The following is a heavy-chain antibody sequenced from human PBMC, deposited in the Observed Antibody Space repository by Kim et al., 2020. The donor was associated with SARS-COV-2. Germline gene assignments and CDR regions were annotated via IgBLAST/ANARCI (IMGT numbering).Heavy chain of an antibody. CDR2: INSDGNIT. CDR1: GFTFSTYW. J-gene: IGHJ6*02. CDR3: VRTRYSGFRMDV. V-gene: IGHV3-74*01. D-gene: IGHD1-26*01. Sequence: GGSLRLSCAASGFTFSTYWMHWVRRAPGKGLVWVSRINSDGNITTYADSVKGRFTISRDKAKNTLYLQMSSLRAEDTAVYYCVRTRYSGFRMDVWGQGTTVTVSS.